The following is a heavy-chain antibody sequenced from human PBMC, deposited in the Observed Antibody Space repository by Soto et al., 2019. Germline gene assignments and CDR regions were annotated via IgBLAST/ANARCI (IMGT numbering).Heavy chain of an antibody. J-gene: IGHJ4*02. V-gene: IGHV3-53*01. Sequence: EVQLVESGGGLIQPGGSLRLSCAVSGFTVSNNYMSWVRQAPGKGLEGVSVIYSGGYTAYGDSVKGRFTISRDKSKNPHELKINRLRPAARAGDSCTDGRGGGGYWGQGTLVTVSS. CDR1: GFTVSNNY. CDR3: TDGRGGGGY. D-gene: IGHD3-10*01. CDR2: IYSGGYT.